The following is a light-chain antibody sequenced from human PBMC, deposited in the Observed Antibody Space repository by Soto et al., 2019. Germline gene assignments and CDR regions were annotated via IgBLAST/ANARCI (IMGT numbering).Light chain of an antibody. Sequence: EFVLTQSPGTLSLSLGERATLSCRASQSVSSSYLAWYQQKPGQAPRLLMYGASSRATGIPDRFSGSGSETDFTLTISRLEPEDFAVYYCQHYGSSPPINFGQGTRLESK. CDR1: QSVSSSY. CDR2: GAS. CDR3: QHYGSSPPIN. J-gene: IGKJ5*01. V-gene: IGKV3-20*01.